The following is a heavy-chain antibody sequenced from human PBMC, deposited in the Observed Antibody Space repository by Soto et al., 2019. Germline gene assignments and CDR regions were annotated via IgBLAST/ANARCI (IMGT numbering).Heavy chain of an antibody. V-gene: IGHV4-39*01. CDR3: ARHYNTGAFFDY. CDR2: VFYNGSP. CDR1: GGSISTSHH. J-gene: IGHJ4*02. Sequence: QLQLQESGPRLVKSSETLSLTCTVSGGSISTSHHWGWIRQPPGKGLEWIGSVFYNGSPYYSPSFNSRITISVDTSKNLFSLRVRSVTATDTAVYFCARHYNTGAFFDYWGQGNLVTVSS. D-gene: IGHD1-20*01.